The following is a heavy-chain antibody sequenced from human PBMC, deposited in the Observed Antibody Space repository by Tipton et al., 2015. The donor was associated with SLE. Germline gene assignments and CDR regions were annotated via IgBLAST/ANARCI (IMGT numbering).Heavy chain of an antibody. V-gene: IGHV3-9*01. CDR3: ARRELLWPMDAFDI. D-gene: IGHD3-10*01. CDR1: GFSFDNYA. J-gene: IGHJ3*02. CDR2: ISWNSDTV. Sequence: SLRLSCTASGFSFDNYAMHWVRQAPGKGLEWVSGISWNSDTVDYADSVEGRFTISRDNAKNTLYLQMHSLRVDDTAVYYCARRELLWPMDAFDIRGQGTRVIVSS.